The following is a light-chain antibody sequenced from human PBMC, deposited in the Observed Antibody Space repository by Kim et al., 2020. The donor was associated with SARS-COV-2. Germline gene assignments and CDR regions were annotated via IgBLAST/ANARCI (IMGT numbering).Light chain of an antibody. J-gene: IGKJ4*01. V-gene: IGKV3-11*01. CDR3: QQRAIWIT. CDR2: YAS. CDR1: QSISNR. Sequence: SLSPRERATLSCRASQSISNRLAWYQQKPGQAPRLLIFYASNRATGIPTRFSGSGSGTDFTLTISSLEPEDFAVYYCQQRAIWITFGGGTKVDIK.